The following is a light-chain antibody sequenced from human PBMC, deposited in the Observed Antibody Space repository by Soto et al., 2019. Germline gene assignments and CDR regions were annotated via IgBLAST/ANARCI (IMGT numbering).Light chain of an antibody. Sequence: EIVRTQLPTTQPASPGEKANLSCSPSQSVSSYLAWYQQKPGQAPRLLIYGASTRATGIPARFSGSGSGTEFTLTISSLQSEDFAVYYCQQYNNWPPITFGQGTRLEIK. CDR1: QSVSSY. CDR3: QQYNNWPPIT. CDR2: GAS. V-gene: IGKV3-15*01. J-gene: IGKJ5*01.